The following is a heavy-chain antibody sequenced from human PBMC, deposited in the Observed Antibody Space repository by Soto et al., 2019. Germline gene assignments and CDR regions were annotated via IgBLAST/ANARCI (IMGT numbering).Heavy chain of an antibody. D-gene: IGHD1-26*01. V-gene: IGHV1-69*19. CDR3: ARVRSGTYFGVYYNGMDV. CDR1: GGTFSNYA. J-gene: IGHJ6*02. Sequence: QVQLVQSASEVKKPGSSAKVSGKASGGTFSNYAFSWVRQAPGQGLEWMGGIIPMIGTANYAEKFRGRVTITADESTRTVYMELSRLRSEDTALYYCARVRSGTYFGVYYNGMDVWGQRTAVTVSS. CDR2: IIPMIGTA.